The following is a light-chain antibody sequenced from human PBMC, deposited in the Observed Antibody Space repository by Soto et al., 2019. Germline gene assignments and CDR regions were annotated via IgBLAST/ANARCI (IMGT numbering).Light chain of an antibody. CDR1: NIGSES. CDR2: DDS. CDR3: QVWHSGGDHSV. V-gene: IGLV3-21*02. Sequence: SYELTQPPSVSVAPGQTARITCGGNNIGSESVHWYQQQPGQAPMVVVYDDSDRPSGIPERFSGSNSGNTATLTISRVEGGDEADYYCQVWHSGGDHSVFGGGTKVTVL. J-gene: IGLJ3*02.